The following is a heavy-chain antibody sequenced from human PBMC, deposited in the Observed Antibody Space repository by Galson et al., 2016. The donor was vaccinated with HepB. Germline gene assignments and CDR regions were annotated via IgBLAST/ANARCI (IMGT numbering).Heavy chain of an antibody. CDR3: ARDGYVWGSYRPSRYYHYYMDV. CDR2: ISYDGKSE. V-gene: IGHV3-30*03. J-gene: IGHJ6*03. D-gene: IGHD3-16*02. Sequence: SLRLSCAASGFTFSTYGMHWVRQAPGKGLEWVALISYDGKSESYADSVKGRVAISRDNSKNTLYLQMNRLRAEDTAVYYCARDGYVWGSYRPSRYYHYYMDVLGKGTTGTVYS. CDR1: GFTFSTYG.